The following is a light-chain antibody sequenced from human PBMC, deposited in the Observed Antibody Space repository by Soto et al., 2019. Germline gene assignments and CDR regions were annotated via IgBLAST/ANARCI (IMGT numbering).Light chain of an antibody. Sequence: EVVMTQSPATLSVSPGERATLSCRASQSVRSNIAWYQQRPGQAPSLLIYGTSSRATGIPARFSGSGSGTEFTLTISSLQSEDFAVYYCQQYDNWPRTFGPWTKVDF. CDR3: QQYDNWPRT. CDR1: QSVRSN. J-gene: IGKJ3*01. CDR2: GTS. V-gene: IGKV3-15*01.